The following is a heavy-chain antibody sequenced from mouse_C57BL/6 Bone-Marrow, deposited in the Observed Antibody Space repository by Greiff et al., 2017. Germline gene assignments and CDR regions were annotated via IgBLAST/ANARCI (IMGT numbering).Heavy chain of an antibody. J-gene: IGHJ2*01. CDR1: GFTFSDYG. CDR3: ARTGYFDY. CDR2: ISSGSSTI. Sequence: EVQLVESGGGLVKPGGSLKLSCAASGFTFSDYGMHWVRQAPEKGLEWVAYISSGSSTIYYADTVKGRFTISRDNAKNTLYLHMTSLRSEDTAMYYCARTGYFDYWGQGTTLTVSS. V-gene: IGHV5-17*01.